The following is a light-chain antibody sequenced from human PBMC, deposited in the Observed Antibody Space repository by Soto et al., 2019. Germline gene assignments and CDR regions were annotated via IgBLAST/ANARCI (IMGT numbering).Light chain of an antibody. CDR2: RNN. Sequence: QAVLTQPPSASGTPGQRVTISCSGSSSNIGGNYVYWYQQLPGTAPKLLIYRNNQRPSGVPDRFFGSKSGSSASLAISGLRSEDEADYYCAAWDDSLSGVIFGGGTQLTVL. V-gene: IGLV1-47*01. J-gene: IGLJ2*01. CDR1: SSNIGGNY. CDR3: AAWDDSLSGVI.